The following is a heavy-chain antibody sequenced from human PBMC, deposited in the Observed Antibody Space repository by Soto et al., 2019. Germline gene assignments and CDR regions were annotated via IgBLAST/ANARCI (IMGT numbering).Heavy chain of an antibody. CDR1: GHAFSNYG. CDR2: ISLYSYGK. J-gene: IGHJ5*02. V-gene: IGHV1-18*01. CDR3: ARVVPGAEAWFGP. Sequence: ASVKVSWKTSGHAFSNYGITCVLQAPGQRLDWVGWISLYSYGKNYAQKFQRRVSMTTDTSTTTAYMELRSLRSDDTAVYYCARVVPGAEAWFGPWGQGTLVTVSS. D-gene: IGHD2-2*01.